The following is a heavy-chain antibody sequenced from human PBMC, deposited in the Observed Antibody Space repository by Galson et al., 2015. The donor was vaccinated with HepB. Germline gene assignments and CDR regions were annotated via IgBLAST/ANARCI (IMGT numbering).Heavy chain of an antibody. V-gene: IGHV6-1*01. CDR3: ARGRLYYDILTGWHHPLYNWFDP. D-gene: IGHD3-9*01. Sequence: CAISGDSVSSNSAAWNWIRQSPSRGLEWLGRTYYRSKWYNDYAVSVKSRININPDTSKNQFSLQLNSVTPEDTAVYYCARGRLYYDILTGWHHPLYNWFDPWGQGTLVTVSS. CDR2: TYYRSKWYN. CDR1: GDSVSSNSAA. J-gene: IGHJ5*02.